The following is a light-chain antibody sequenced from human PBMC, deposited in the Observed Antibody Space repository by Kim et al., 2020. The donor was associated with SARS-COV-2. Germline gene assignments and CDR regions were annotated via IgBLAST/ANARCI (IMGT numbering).Light chain of an antibody. CDR1: QSVSSSY. CDR3: QQYGSSPLT. CDR2: GVS. J-gene: IGKJ1*01. Sequence: EIVLTQSPGTLSLSPGERATLSCRASQSVSSSYLAWYQQKPGQAPRLLIYGVSSRATGIPDRFSGSGSGTDFTLTISRLEPEDFAVYYCQQYGSSPLTFGQGTKVDI. V-gene: IGKV3-20*01.